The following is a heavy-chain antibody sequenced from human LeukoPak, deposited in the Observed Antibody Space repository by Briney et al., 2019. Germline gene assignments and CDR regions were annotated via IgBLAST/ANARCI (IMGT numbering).Heavy chain of an antibody. CDR1: GVSISSGDYY. CDR2: IYYSGST. D-gene: IGHD6-6*01. CDR3: SRNPYSSASWPKIYYFDY. J-gene: IGHJ4*02. Sequence: SPSQTLSLTCTVSGVSISSGDYYWSWIRQPPGKGLEWIGSIYYSGSTYYNPSLKSRVTISVDTSKNQFSLKLSSVTAADTAVYHCSRNPYSSASWPKIYYFDYWGQGTLVTVSS. V-gene: IGHV4-39*01.